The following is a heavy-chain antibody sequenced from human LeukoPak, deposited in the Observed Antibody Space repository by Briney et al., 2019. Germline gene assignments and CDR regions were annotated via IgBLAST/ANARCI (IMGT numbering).Heavy chain of an antibody. CDR3: ARESGSNSKGFDY. D-gene: IGHD1-26*01. J-gene: IGHJ4*02. CDR1: GYTFTVYY. V-gene: IGHV1-2*06. Sequence: ASVNVSCKASGYTFTVYYMHWVRQAPGQGLEWMGRINPNSGGTNYAQKFQGRVTMTRDTSISTAYMELSRLRSDDTAVYYCARESGSNSKGFDYWGQGTLVTVSS. CDR2: INPNSGGT.